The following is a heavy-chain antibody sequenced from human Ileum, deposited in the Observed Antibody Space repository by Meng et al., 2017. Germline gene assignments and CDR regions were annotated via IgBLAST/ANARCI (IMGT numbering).Heavy chain of an antibody. CDR2: ISSSGGSI. V-gene: IGHV3-11*01. CDR3: ARGTTYCNAVKCAYDP. Sequence: QVQLIQSGGGLVKPGGSLRLSCSASGFTFSDYCMSWIRQAPGEGLEWLSYISSSGGSIAYADSVKGRFTASRDNSKNTLYLQMDSLRAEDTAVYYCARGTTYCNAVKCAYDPWGQGTLVTVSS. D-gene: IGHD2/OR15-2a*01. CDR1: GFTFSDYC. J-gene: IGHJ5*02.